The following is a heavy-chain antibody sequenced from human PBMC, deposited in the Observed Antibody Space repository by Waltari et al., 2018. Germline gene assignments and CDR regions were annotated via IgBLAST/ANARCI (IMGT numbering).Heavy chain of an antibody. Sequence: QVQLQESGPGLVKPSETLSLTCTVSGGSISSYYWSWIRQPPGKGLEWIGYIYYSGSTNYYPSLKSRVTISVDTSKNQFSLKLSSVTAADTAVYYCAREGSDSSSSRWFDPWGQGTLVTVSS. D-gene: IGHD6-13*01. V-gene: IGHV4-59*01. J-gene: IGHJ5*02. CDR3: AREGSDSSSSRWFDP. CDR2: IYYSGST. CDR1: GGSISSYY.